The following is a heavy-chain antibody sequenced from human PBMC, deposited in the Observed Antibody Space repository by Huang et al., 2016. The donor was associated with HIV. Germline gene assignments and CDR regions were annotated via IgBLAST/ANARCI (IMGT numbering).Heavy chain of an antibody. J-gene: IGHJ6*02. CDR2: LNPDVDST. V-gene: IGHV1-46*01. Sequence: QVQLVQSGAEVKKPGASVKVSCKTSGYTFTSYSIHWVRQAPGQGLEWMGILNPDVDSTSYAPKFQGRVTMTRDTSTSTVCMELSSLRSEDTAMYYCAREGQGYAMDVWGQGTTVTVSS. CDR1: GYTFTSYS. CDR3: AREGQGYAMDV.